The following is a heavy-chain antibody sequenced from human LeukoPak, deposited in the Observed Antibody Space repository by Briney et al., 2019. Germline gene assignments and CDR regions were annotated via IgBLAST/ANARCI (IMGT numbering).Heavy chain of an antibody. CDR1: GFTLSNSA. D-gene: IGHD6-13*01. V-gene: IGHV3-30*18. Sequence: GGSLRLSCAVSGFTLSNSAMHWVRQAPGKGLEWVATISFDGSEKFYADSVKGRFTISRDTSKNTVYLQMNSLRAEDTAVYYCAKDKNWSWSLDYWGQGTLVTVSS. J-gene: IGHJ4*02. CDR2: ISFDGSEK. CDR3: AKDKNWSWSLDY.